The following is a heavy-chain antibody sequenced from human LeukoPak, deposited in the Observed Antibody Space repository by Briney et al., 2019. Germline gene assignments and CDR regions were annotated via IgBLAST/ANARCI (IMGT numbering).Heavy chain of an antibody. CDR3: ARQGIGAGPTRGFDP. CDR1: GGSISSYY. V-gene: IGHV4-59*08. Sequence: PSETLSLTCTVSGGSISSYYWSWIRQPPGKGLEWIGYVYYSGSTNYSPSLKSRVAISVDTSKNQFSLKLSSVTAADTAVYYCARQGIGAGPTRGFDPWGQGTLVTVSS. J-gene: IGHJ5*02. CDR2: VYYSGST. D-gene: IGHD3-10*01.